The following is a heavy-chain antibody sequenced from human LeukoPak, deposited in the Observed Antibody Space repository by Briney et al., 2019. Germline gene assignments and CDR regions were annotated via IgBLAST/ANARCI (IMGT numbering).Heavy chain of an antibody. CDR1: GFSVNNNY. CDR2: IYCGGNT. D-gene: IGHD3-16*01. CDR3: TREAGVMGRASDI. J-gene: IGHJ3*02. V-gene: IGHV3-53*01. Sequence: GGSLRLSGASSGFSVNNNYMSGVRQAPGKGLECVSVIYCGGNTYYADPVEGRLTLYRDNSKNTLYLQMNNLRGEDTALYFCTREAGVMGRASDIWGQGTMVTVSS.